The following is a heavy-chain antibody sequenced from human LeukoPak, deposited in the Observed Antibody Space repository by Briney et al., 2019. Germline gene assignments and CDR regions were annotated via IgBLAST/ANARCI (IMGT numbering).Heavy chain of an antibody. CDR1: GFTFSSYG. D-gene: IGHD6-19*01. V-gene: IGHV3-30*03. Sequence: GRSLRLSCAASGFTFSSYGMHWVRQAPGKGLEWVAVISYDGSNKYYADSVKGRFTISRDNSKNTLYLQMNSLRAEDTAVYYCAGDGIAVAANYWGQGTLVTVSS. J-gene: IGHJ4*02. CDR3: AGDGIAVAANY. CDR2: ISYDGSNK.